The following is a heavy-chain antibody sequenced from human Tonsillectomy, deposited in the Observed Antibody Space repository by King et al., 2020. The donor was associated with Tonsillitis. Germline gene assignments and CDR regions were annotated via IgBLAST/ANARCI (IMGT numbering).Heavy chain of an antibody. CDR2: IYSGGST. V-gene: IGHV3-66*01. CDR1: GFTVSSNY. J-gene: IGHJ2*01. CDR3: ARAWVDFWSGYYWYFDL. Sequence: VQLVESGGGLVQPGGSLRLSCAASGFTVSSNYMSWVRQAPGKGLEWVSVIYSGGSTYYADSVKGRFTISRDNSKNTLYLQMNSLRAEDTAVYYCARAWVDFWSGYYWYFDLWGRGTLVTVSS. D-gene: IGHD3-3*01.